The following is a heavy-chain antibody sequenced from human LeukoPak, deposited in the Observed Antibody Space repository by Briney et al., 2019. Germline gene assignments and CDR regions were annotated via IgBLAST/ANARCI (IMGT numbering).Heavy chain of an antibody. D-gene: IGHD3-10*01. CDR3: ATQEVRGAKRSFDY. CDR1: SGSLNSINYY. J-gene: IGHJ4*02. V-gene: IGHV4-39*01. CDR2: VYYSGIT. Sequence: SETQSLTCTVSSGSLNSINYYWGWIRQPPGKGLEWIGSVYYSGITYYNPSLKSRVTVSVDSSKNQFSLKLSSVTAADTAVYYCATQEVRGAKRSFDYWGQGTLVTVSS.